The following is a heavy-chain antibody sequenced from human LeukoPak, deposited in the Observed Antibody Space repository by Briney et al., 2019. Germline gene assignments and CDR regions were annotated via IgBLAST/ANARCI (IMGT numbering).Heavy chain of an antibody. CDR3: ARDRGDSSGYYYENYYGMDV. D-gene: IGHD3-22*01. Sequence: GGSLRLSCAASGFTFSSYGMHWVRQAPGKGLEWVADIWYDGSNKYYADSVKGRFTISRDNSKNTLYLQMNSLRAEDTAVYYCARDRGDSSGYYYENYYGMDVWGQGTTVTVSS. V-gene: IGHV3-33*01. CDR1: GFTFSSYG. CDR2: IWYDGSNK. J-gene: IGHJ6*02.